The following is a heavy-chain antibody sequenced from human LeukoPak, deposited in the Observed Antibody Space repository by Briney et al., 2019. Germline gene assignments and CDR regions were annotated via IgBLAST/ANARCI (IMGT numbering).Heavy chain of an antibody. J-gene: IGHJ4*02. CDR1: GFTFSSYS. CDR3: SRDKGGEPDFDY. D-gene: IGHD2-21*01. V-gene: IGHV3-21*01. CDR2: ISSSSSYI. Sequence: PGGSLRLSCAASGFTFSSYSMNWVRQAPGKGLEWVSSISSSSSYIYYADSVKGRFTISRDNAKNSLYLQMNGLRAEDTAVYYCSRDKGGEPDFDYWGQGTLVTVSS.